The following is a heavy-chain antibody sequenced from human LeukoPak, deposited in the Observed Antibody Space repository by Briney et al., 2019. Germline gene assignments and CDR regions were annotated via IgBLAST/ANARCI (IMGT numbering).Heavy chain of an antibody. CDR3: ARSVMDIVVVEAFDI. Sequence: GGSLRLSCAASGFTFSSYEMNWVRQAPGKGLEWVSYISSSGSTIYYADSVKGRYTIPRDNAKNSLYLQMNSLRAEDTAVYYCARSVMDIVVVEAFDIWGQGTMVTVSS. D-gene: IGHD2-15*01. CDR2: ISSSGSTI. CDR1: GFTFSSYE. J-gene: IGHJ3*02. V-gene: IGHV3-48*03.